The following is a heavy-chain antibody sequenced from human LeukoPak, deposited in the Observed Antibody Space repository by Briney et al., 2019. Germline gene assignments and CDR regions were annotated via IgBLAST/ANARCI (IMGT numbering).Heavy chain of an antibody. V-gene: IGHV1-2*02. J-gene: IGHJ5*02. CDR1: GYTFTGYY. CDR3: ARRIAAAEVWFDP. Sequence: ASVKVSCKASGYTFTGYYMHWVRQAPGQGLEWMGWINPNSGGTNYAQKFQGRVTMTRDTSISTAYMELSRLRSDDTAVYYCARRIAAAEVWFDPWGQGTLVTVSS. CDR2: INPNSGGT. D-gene: IGHD6-13*01.